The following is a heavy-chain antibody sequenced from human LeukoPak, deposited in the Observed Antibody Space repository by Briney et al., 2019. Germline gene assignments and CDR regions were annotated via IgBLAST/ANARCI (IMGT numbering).Heavy chain of an antibody. D-gene: IGHD3-10*01. Sequence: GGSLRLSCAASGFTFDDYAMHWVRQAPGKGLEWASLISGDGGSTYYADSVKGRFTISRDNSKNSLYLQMNSLRTEDTALYYCAKDTSYYYGSGNGHKEFDPWGQGTLVTVSS. CDR3: AKDTSYYYGSGNGHKEFDP. CDR1: GFTFDDYA. J-gene: IGHJ5*02. CDR2: ISGDGGST. V-gene: IGHV3-43*02.